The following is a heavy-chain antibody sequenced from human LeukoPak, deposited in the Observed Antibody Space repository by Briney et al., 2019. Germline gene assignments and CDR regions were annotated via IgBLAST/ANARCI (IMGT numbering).Heavy chain of an antibody. CDR3: ARQGLVYYDSSGHVDY. V-gene: IGHV3-30-3*01. D-gene: IGHD3-22*01. CDR1: GFTFSSYA. CDR2: ISYDGSNK. J-gene: IGHJ4*02. Sequence: GGSLRLSCAASGFTFSSYAMHWVRQAPGKGLEWVAVISYDGSNKYYADSVKGRFTISRDNSKNTLYLQMNSLRAEDTAVYYCARQGLVYYDSSGHVDYWGQGTLVTVSS.